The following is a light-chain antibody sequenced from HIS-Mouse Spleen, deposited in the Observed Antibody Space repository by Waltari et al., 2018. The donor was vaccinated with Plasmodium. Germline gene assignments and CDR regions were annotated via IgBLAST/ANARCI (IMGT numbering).Light chain of an antibody. J-gene: IGKJ1*01. CDR2: GAS. CDR1: QSVSSSH. CDR3: QQYGSSPCT. Sequence: EIVLTQSPGTLSLSPGERATLSCRASQSVSSSHLAWYQQKPGQAPRLLIYGASSRATGIPDRFSGSGSGTDFTLTISRLGPEDFAVYYCQQYGSSPCTFGQGTKVEIK. V-gene: IGKV3-20*01.